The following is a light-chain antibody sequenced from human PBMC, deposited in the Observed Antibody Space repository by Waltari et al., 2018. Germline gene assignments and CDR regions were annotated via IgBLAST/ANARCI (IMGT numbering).Light chain of an antibody. CDR3: CSYAGRGTYV. J-gene: IGLJ1*01. CDR1: TSDVGRYDL. Sequence: QSALTQPASVSGTPGQSITISCSGTTSDVGRYDLVSWYQQHPGEAPKLLICEVFQRPPDTSSRFSGAKSGSTASLTISGLQPEDEADYYCCSYAGRGTYVFGSGTKVTVL. CDR2: EVF. V-gene: IGLV2-23*02.